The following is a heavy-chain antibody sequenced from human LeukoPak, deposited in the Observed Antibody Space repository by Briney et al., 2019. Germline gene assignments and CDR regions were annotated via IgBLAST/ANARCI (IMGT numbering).Heavy chain of an antibody. J-gene: IGHJ6*03. CDR2: IIPIFGTA. CDR1: GGTFSSYA. CDR3: AGAEGVDYYYYYMDV. D-gene: IGHD3-10*01. Sequence: ASVKVSCKASGGTFSSYAISWVRQAPGQGLEWMGGIIPIFGTANYAQKFQGRVTITADESTSTAYMELSSLRSEDTAVYYCAGAEGVDYYYYYMDVWGKGTTVTVSS. V-gene: IGHV1-69*13.